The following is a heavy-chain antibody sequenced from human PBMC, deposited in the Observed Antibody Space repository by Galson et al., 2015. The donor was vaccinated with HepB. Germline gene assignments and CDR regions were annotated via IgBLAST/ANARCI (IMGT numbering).Heavy chain of an antibody. D-gene: IGHD2-15*01. CDR3: ARLSSRVAGPTRVYDF. Sequence: QSGAEMKKPGESLRISCEGSGYTFTNYWIGWVRQVPGKGLEWMGIIFPGDSKTIYSPSFQGQVLISVDKSISTAYLHWGSLMASDTAIYYCARLSSRVAGPTRVYDFWGHGTQVTVSS. V-gene: IGHV5-51*01. CDR1: GYTFTNYW. CDR2: IFPGDSKT. J-gene: IGHJ4*01.